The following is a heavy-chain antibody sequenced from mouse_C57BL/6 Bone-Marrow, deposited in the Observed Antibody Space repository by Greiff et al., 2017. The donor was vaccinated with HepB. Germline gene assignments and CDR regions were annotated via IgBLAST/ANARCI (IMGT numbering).Heavy chain of an antibody. CDR2: ISNGGGST. V-gene: IGHV5-12*01. CDR1: GFTFSDYY. CDR3: ARDGYYPYYAMDY. D-gene: IGHD2-3*01. J-gene: IGHJ4*01. Sequence: EVKLVESGGGLVQPGGSLKLSCAASGFTFSDYYMYWVRQTPEKRLEWVAYISNGGGSTYYPDTVKGRFTISRDNAKNTLYLQMSRLKSEDTAMYYCARDGYYPYYAMDYWGQGTSVTVS.